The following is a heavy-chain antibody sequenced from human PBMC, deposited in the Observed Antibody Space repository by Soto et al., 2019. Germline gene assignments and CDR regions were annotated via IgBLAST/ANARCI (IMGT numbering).Heavy chain of an antibody. CDR2: IRYDGSNI. CDR1: GSIFRGYG. Sequence: GGSLRLSCAASGSIFRGYGMHWVRQAPGKGLEWVAVIRYDGSNINYADSVMGRFTISRDNSKNTLYLEMNSLRAEDTAVYYCARYGIGGTTFRGCPDYWRHGNLVTVSS. CDR3: ARYGIGGTTFRGCPDY. V-gene: IGHV3-33*01. D-gene: IGHD2-15*01. J-gene: IGHJ4*01.